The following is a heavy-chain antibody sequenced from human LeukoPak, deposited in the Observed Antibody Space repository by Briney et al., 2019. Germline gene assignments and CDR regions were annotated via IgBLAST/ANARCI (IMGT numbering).Heavy chain of an antibody. CDR1: GYSFTSYW. Sequence: GESLKISCKGSGYSFTSYWIGWVRPMPGKGLEWMGIIYPGDSDTRYSPSFQGQVTISADKSISTAYLQWSSLKASDTAMYYCARRGYCSSTSCYSSWFDPWGQGTLVTVSS. D-gene: IGHD2-2*01. CDR2: IYPGDSDT. V-gene: IGHV5-51*01. J-gene: IGHJ5*02. CDR3: ARRGYCSSTSCYSSWFDP.